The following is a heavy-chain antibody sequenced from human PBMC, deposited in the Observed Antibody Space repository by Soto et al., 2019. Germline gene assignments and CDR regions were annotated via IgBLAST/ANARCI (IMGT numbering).Heavy chain of an antibody. CDR3: VHRRRRTGSWSTGDFDY. V-gene: IGHV2-5*02. D-gene: IGHD6-13*01. CDR1: GVSLTTNGVG. J-gene: IGHJ4*02. Sequence: QITLRESGPPELKSTETLTLTCTFSGVSLTTNGVGVGWIRQSPGRAPEWLAIIYWDDDKRYSPSLQNRLTITKDAPKKQVVLRLTYMDPVDTATYFCVHRRRRTGSWSTGDFDYWGQGTPVTVFS. CDR2: IYWDDDK.